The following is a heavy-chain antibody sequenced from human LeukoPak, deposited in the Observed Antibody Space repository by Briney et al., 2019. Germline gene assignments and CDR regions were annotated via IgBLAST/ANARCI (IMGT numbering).Heavy chain of an antibody. CDR2: IYSDGSRT. V-gene: IGHV3-74*01. D-gene: IGHD1-26*01. Sequence: GGSLRLSCAGSGFTLSSNWMHWVRQGPGKGLVWVSRIYSDGSRTNYADSVKGRFTISGDNAKNTLYLQMNSLRAGDTAVYYCARSGRGGAFDIWGQGTMVTVSS. CDR3: ARSGRGGAFDI. CDR1: GFTLSSNW. J-gene: IGHJ3*02.